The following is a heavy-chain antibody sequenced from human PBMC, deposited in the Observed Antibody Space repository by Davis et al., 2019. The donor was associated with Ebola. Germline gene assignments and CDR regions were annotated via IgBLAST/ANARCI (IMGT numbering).Heavy chain of an antibody. CDR3: ARGNVLRFLEWLSPREYYFDY. CDR1: GYTFTSYG. V-gene: IGHV1-18*01. D-gene: IGHD3-3*01. J-gene: IGHJ4*02. Sequence: ASVKVSCKASGYTFTSYGISWVRQAPGQGLEWMGWISAYNGNTNYAQKLQGRVTMTTDTSTSTAYMELRSLRSDDTAVYYCARGNVLRFLEWLSPREYYFDYWGQGTLVTVSS. CDR2: ISAYNGNT.